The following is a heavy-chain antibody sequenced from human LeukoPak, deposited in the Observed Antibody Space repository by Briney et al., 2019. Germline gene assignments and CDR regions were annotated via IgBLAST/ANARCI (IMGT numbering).Heavy chain of an antibody. CDR2: IYHSGST. J-gene: IGHJ3*02. CDR3: ARVGLGDAFDI. CDR1: GYSISSGYY. Sequence: SETLSFTCTVSGYSISSGYYWGWIRQPPGKGLEWIGSIYHSGSTYYNPSLKSRVTISVDTSKNQFSLKLSSVTAADTAVYYCARVGLGDAFDIWGQGTMVTVSS. D-gene: IGHD7-27*01. V-gene: IGHV4-38-2*02.